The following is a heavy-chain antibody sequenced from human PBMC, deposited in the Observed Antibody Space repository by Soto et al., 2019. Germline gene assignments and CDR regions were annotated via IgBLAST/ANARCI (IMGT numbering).Heavy chain of an antibody. Sequence: SETLSLTCTVSGGSISSYYWSWIRQPPGKGLEWIGYIYYSGSTNYNPSLKSRVTISVDTSKNQFSLKLSSVTAADTAVYYCARDLFYDFWSGSDFGWFDPWGQGTLVTVS. CDR1: GGSISSYY. J-gene: IGHJ5*02. D-gene: IGHD3-3*01. CDR3: ARDLFYDFWSGSDFGWFDP. CDR2: IYYSGST. V-gene: IGHV4-59*01.